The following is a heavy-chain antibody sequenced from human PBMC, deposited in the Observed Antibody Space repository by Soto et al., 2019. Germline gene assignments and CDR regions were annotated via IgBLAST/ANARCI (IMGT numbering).Heavy chain of an antibody. CDR3: ARARSPIIFVRPLFDS. CDR2: IIPIFGSV. D-gene: IGHD3-10*01. J-gene: IGHJ4*02. Sequence: QVQLVQSGAEVKKPGSSVKVSCKTSGGAFSSHSVSWVRQAPGQGLEWMGGIIPIFGSVNYAQKFEDRVTITAYESTRTAYMELSSMRSEDTAVYYCARARSPIIFVRPLFDSWGQGTLVTISS. V-gene: IGHV1-69*01. CDR1: GGAFSSHS.